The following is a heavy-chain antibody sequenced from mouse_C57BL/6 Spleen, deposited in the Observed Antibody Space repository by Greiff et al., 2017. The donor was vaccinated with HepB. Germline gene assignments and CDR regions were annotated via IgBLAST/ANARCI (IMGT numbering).Heavy chain of an antibody. V-gene: IGHV1-26*01. CDR1: GYTFTDYY. J-gene: IGHJ4*01. Sequence: EVQLQQSGPELVKPGASVKISCKASGYTFTDYYMNWVKQSHGKSLEWIGDINPNNGGTSYNQKFKGKATLTVDKSSSTAYMELRSLTSEDSAVYYCARSGEITTVVEAAMDYWGQGTSVTVSS. CDR2: INPNNGGT. D-gene: IGHD1-1*01. CDR3: ARSGEITTVVEAAMDY.